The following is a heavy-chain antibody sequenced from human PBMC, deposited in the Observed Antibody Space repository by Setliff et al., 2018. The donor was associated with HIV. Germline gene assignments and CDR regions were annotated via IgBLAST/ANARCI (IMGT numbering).Heavy chain of an antibody. D-gene: IGHD5-18*01. Sequence: PSETLSLTCSVSGGSISRVGYYWSWIRQHPGKGLEWIGYITYSGGTYYNPSLMSRVSISPDTSKNQFSLKLTSVTAADTAVYYCARVGSVIQVTLFGMDVWGQGTTVTV. V-gene: IGHV4-31*03. CDR3: ARVGSVIQVTLFGMDV. J-gene: IGHJ6*02. CDR1: GGSISRVGYY. CDR2: ITYSGGT.